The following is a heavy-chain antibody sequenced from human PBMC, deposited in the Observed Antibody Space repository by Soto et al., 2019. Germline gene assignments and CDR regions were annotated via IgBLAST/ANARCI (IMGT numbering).Heavy chain of an antibody. D-gene: IGHD2-15*01. CDR2: INAGNGNT. CDR3: AREADDIVVVVAATPCWFDP. V-gene: IGHV1-3*01. J-gene: IGHJ5*02. Sequence: QVQLVQSGAEVKKPGASVKVSCKASGYTFTSYAMHWVRQAPGQRLEWMGWINAGNGNTKYSQKFQGRVTITRDTSASTAYMELSSLRSEDTAVYYCAREADDIVVVVAATPCWFDPWGQGTLVTVSS. CDR1: GYTFTSYA.